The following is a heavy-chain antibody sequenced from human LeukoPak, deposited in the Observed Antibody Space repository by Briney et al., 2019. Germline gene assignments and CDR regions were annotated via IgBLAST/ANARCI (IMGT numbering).Heavy chain of an antibody. CDR1: GFTFSSYA. V-gene: IGHV3-23*01. CDR3: AKSTSIVVVVAATH. J-gene: IGHJ4*02. CDR2: ISGSGGST. Sequence: PGGSLRLSCAASGFTFSSYAMSWVRQAPGKGLEWVSGISGSGGSTYYADSVKGRFTISRDNSKNTLYLQMNSLRAEDTAVYYCAKSTSIVVVVAATHWGQGTLVTVSS. D-gene: IGHD2-15*01.